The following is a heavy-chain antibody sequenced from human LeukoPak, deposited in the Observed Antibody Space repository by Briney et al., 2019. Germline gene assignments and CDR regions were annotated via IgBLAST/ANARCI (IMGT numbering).Heavy chain of an antibody. CDR3: AREGSCDGGDCYSFDF. CDR2: MHVGTGNT. Sequence: ASVPVSFKASGYTFIANYLQWVRQAPGLGPEWLGWMHVGTGNTRYAPKFQGRVTLSRDTSINTAYMELSSLTSDDTAVYYCAREGSCDGGDCYSFDFWGQGTLVTVSS. V-gene: IGHV1-2*02. D-gene: IGHD2-21*02. J-gene: IGHJ4*02. CDR1: GYTFIANY.